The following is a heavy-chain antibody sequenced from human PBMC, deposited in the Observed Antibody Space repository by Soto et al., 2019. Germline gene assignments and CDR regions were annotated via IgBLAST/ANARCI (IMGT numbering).Heavy chain of an antibody. CDR3: ATSVGIAPTGEDGMDV. CDR2: IIPILTTP. D-gene: IGHD2-8*02. Sequence: QVQLVQSGAEVKKTGSSVKVSCKASGGTFSIYGFSWVRQAPGQGPEWIGGIIPILTTPNYAQKFQGRVTIVADETTTTVYMELISLKFEGTDVYYCATSVGIAPTGEDGMDVWGQGTSVTVSS. J-gene: IGHJ6*02. V-gene: IGHV1-69*01. CDR1: GGTFSIYG.